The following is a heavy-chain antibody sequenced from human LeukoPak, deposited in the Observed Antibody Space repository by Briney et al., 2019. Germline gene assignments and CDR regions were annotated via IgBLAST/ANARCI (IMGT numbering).Heavy chain of an antibody. CDR3: ARVLRYCSGGNCYSGGLGYMNV. CDR1: GFPLSSYA. D-gene: IGHD2-15*01. J-gene: IGHJ6*03. V-gene: IGHV3-23*01. CDR2: TSSSDPGT. Sequence: PGGSLRLSCAASGFPLSSYAMSWVRQGPGKGLEWVAATSSSDPGTYHADSVRGWFTISRDNAKNSLFLQMNSLRADDPAMYYCARVLRYCSGGNCYSGGLGYMNVWGKGTTVTISS.